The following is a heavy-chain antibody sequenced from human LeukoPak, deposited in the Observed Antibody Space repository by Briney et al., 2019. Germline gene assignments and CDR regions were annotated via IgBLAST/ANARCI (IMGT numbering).Heavy chain of an antibody. CDR1: GFTSDDYA. J-gene: IGHJ3*02. CDR3: AKKQLAGAFDI. CDR2: ISWNSGSI. Sequence: PGGSLRLSCAASGFTSDDYAMHWVRQAPGKGLGWVSGISWNSGSIGYADSVKSRFTISRDNAKNSLYLQMNSLRAEDTALYYCAKKQLAGAFDIWGQGTMVTVSS. D-gene: IGHD6-6*01. V-gene: IGHV3-9*02.